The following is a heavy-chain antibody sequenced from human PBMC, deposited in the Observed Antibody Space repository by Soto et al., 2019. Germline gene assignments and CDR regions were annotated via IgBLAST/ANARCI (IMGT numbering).Heavy chain of an antibody. Sequence: VQLVESGGGVVQPGRSLRLSCAASGFTFNNYGMHWVRQAPGKGLEWLAVIWNDGSNSSYANSVKGRFTISRDNSKNTLYLQMSSLRAEDTAVYYCARRQIPPPTRGAANARGGMDVW. CDR2: IWNDGSNS. D-gene: IGHD6-13*01. J-gene: IGHJ6*01. CDR3: ARRQIPPPTRGAANARGGMDV. CDR1: GFTFNNYG. V-gene: IGHV3-33*01.